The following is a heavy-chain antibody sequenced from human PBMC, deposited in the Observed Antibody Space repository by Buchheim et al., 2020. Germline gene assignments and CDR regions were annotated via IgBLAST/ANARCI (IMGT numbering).Heavy chain of an antibody. J-gene: IGHJ4*02. V-gene: IGHV3-48*02. Sequence: EVELVESGGGLVQPGGSLRLSCVASGFTLSVYSMDWVRQAPGKGLEWISFIAPSGDTIYYRDSVKGRFTISRDNAKNSLFLQMDSLTDEDTAIYYCAGGGRQNSFDHWGQGTL. CDR3: AGGGRQNSFDH. CDR1: GFTLSVYS. CDR2: IAPSGDTI. D-gene: IGHD3-16*01.